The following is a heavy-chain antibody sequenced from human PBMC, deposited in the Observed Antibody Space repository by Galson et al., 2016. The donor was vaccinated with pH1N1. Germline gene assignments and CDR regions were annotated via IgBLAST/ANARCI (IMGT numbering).Heavy chain of an antibody. Sequence: QSGAEVKKPGESLKISCQASGYTFTTYWIGWVRQMPGKGLEWMGIIYPGDSETKYSPSFEGQVTFSVDKSKNTAYLHWSILKASDTASYYCARRSTELGLDYWGQGVLVTVSS. D-gene: IGHD2/OR15-2a*01. J-gene: IGHJ4*02. V-gene: IGHV5-51*03. CDR1: GYTFTTYW. CDR3: ARRSTELGLDY. CDR2: IYPGDSET.